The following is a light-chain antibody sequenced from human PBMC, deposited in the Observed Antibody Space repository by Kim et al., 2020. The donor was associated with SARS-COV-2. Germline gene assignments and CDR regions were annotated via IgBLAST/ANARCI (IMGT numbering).Light chain of an antibody. V-gene: IGLV3-21*04. CDR3: QVWDTGSTLVV. J-gene: IGLJ2*01. CDR1: NIVTKS. Sequence: PGEPASITFGGNNIVTKSVHGYQQQPGQAPVLVIYFDSDRPSGIPERFSGSISGNTATLTLSRVEAGDEAVYYCQVWDTGSTLVVFGGGTQLTVL. CDR2: FDS.